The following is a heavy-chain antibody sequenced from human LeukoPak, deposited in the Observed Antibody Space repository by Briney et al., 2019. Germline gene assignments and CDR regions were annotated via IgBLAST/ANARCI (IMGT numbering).Heavy chain of an antibody. J-gene: IGHJ5*02. V-gene: IGHV4-34*01. D-gene: IGHD6-13*01. Sequence: SETLSLTCAVYGGSFSGYYWSWIRQPPGKGLEWMGEINHSGSTNYNPSLKSRVTISVDTSKNQFSLKLSSVTAADTAVYYCARRSIAAAGTSSWFDPWGQGTLVTVSS. CDR2: INHSGST. CDR3: ARRSIAAAGTSSWFDP. CDR1: GGSFSGYY.